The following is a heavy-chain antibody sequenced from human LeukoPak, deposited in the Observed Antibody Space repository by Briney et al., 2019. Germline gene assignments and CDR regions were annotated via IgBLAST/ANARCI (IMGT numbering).Heavy chain of an antibody. CDR1: GFTFSNYA. CDR2: ISYSGDNT. CDR3: AKGPIAVAGRFDY. J-gene: IGHJ4*02. D-gene: IGHD6-19*01. V-gene: IGHV3-23*01. Sequence: GGSLRLSCAASGFTFSNYAMNWVRRAPGKGLEWGSSISYSGDNTYYADSVKGRFTISRDNSNNTLYLQMSSLRAEDTAIYYCAKGPIAVAGRFDYWGQGTLVTVSS.